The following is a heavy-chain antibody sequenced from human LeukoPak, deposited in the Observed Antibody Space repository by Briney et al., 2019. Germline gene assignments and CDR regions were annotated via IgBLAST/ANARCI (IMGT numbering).Heavy chain of an antibody. V-gene: IGHV3-21*01. D-gene: IGHD6-13*01. CDR1: QFTFGYYT. Sequence: GGSLRLSCAASQFTFGYYTMNWLRQAPGKGLEWVSSISSSGRFTHYGDAVKGRFTISRDNTKNSLYLQMNSLRADDTAVYYCARNSSSWYYFDYWGQGTLVTVSS. J-gene: IGHJ4*02. CDR2: ISSSGRFT. CDR3: ARNSSSWYYFDY.